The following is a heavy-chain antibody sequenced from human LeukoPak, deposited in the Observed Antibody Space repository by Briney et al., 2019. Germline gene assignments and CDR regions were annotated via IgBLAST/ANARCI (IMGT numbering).Heavy chain of an antibody. D-gene: IGHD3-9*01. V-gene: IGHV3-11*06. Sequence: PGGSLRLSCAASGFTFSDYYMSWIRQAPGKGLEWVSYISSSSSYTNYADSVKGRFTISRDNAKNSLYLQMNSLRAEDTAVYYCARALDILTGYSNPDYWGQGTLVTVSS. J-gene: IGHJ4*02. CDR3: ARALDILTGYSNPDY. CDR1: GFTFSDYY. CDR2: ISSSSSYT.